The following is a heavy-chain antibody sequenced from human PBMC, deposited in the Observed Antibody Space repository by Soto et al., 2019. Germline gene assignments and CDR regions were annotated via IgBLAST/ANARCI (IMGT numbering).Heavy chain of an antibody. Sequence: KTSETLSLACAVYGGSFSGYYWSWIRQPPGKGLEWIGEINHSGSTNYNPSLKGRVTISVDTSKNQFSLKLSSVTAADTAVYYCARGPAGGAPLDYWGQGTLVTVSS. D-gene: IGHD3-16*01. V-gene: IGHV4-34*01. CDR3: ARGPAGGAPLDY. J-gene: IGHJ4*02. CDR2: INHSGST. CDR1: GGSFSGYY.